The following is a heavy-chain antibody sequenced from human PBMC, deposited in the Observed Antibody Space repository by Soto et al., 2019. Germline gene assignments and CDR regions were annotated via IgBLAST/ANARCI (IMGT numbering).Heavy chain of an antibody. CDR2: IYSGGST. V-gene: IGHV3-66*01. Sequence: EVQLVESGGGLVQPGGSLRLSCAASGFTVSSNYMSWVRQAPGKGLECVSLIYSGGSTYYADSVKGRFTISRDNSKNTLYLQMNSLRVEDTGVYYCAREGEVVVTARAPDYWGQGTLVTVSS. CDR1: GFTVSSNY. J-gene: IGHJ4*02. D-gene: IGHD2-21*02. CDR3: AREGEVVVTARAPDY.